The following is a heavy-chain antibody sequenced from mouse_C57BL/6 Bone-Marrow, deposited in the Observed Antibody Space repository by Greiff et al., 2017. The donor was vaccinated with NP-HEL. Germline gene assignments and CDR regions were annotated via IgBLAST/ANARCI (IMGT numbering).Heavy chain of an antibody. CDR3: ARVYSNFAY. J-gene: IGHJ3*01. CDR1: GYTFTSYG. Sequence: QVQLQQSGAELARPGASVKLSCKASGYTFTSYGISWVKQRTGQGLEWIGEIYPRSGNTYYNEKFKGKATLTADKSSSTAYMELRSLTSEDSAVYFCARVYSNFAYWGQGTLGTVSA. V-gene: IGHV1-81*01. CDR2: IYPRSGNT. D-gene: IGHD2-5*01.